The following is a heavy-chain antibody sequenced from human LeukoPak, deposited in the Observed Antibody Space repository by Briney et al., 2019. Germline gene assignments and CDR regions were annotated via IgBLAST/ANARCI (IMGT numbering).Heavy chain of an antibody. CDR3: ARVSRTMVRGVVDY. CDR2: IYYSGST. D-gene: IGHD3-10*01. J-gene: IGHJ4*02. V-gene: IGHV4-59*11. Sequence: SETLSLTCTVSGGSISSHYWSWIRPPPGKGLEWIGYIYYSGSTNYNPSLKSRVTISVDTSKNQFSLKLSSVTAADTAVYYCARVSRTMVRGVVDYWGQGTLVTVSS. CDR1: GGSISSHY.